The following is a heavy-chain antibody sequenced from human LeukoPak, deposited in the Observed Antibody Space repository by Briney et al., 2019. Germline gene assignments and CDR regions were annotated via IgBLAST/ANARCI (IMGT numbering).Heavy chain of an antibody. D-gene: IGHD1-14*01. CDR3: ARESETGGDY. V-gene: IGHV4-31*11. CDR2: IYYSGST. CDR1: GGSFSGYY. J-gene: IGHJ4*02. Sequence: SETLSLTCAIYGGSFSGYYWSWIRQHPGKGLEWIGYIYYSGSTYYNPSLKSRVTISVDTSKNQFSLKLSSVTAADTAVYYCARESETGGDYWGQGTLVTVSS.